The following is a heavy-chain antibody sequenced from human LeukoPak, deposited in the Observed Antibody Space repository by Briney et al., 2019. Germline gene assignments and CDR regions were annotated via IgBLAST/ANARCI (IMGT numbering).Heavy chain of an antibody. D-gene: IGHD4-17*01. J-gene: IGHJ4*02. V-gene: IGHV3-53*01. CDR3: ASLPTTVTTY. CDR2: IYSGGST. Sequence: PGGSLRLSCAASGFTVSSNYMSWVRQAPGKGLEWVSVIYSGGSTYYADSVKGRFTISRDNSKYTLYLQMNSLRAEDTAVYYCASLPTTVTTYWGQGTLVTVSS. CDR1: GFTVSSNY.